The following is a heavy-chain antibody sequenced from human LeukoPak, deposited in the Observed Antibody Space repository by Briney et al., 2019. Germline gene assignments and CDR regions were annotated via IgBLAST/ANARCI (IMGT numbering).Heavy chain of an antibody. J-gene: IGHJ6*03. V-gene: IGHV1-2*02. CDR2: INPNSGGT. CDR1: GYTFTGYY. Sequence: ASVKVSCKASGYTFTGYYMHWVRQAPGQGLEWMGWINPNSGGTNYAQKFQGRVTMTRDTSISTAYMELSRLRSDDTAVYYCARGWNYQTSYYMDVWGKGTTVTVSS. D-gene: IGHD1-7*01. CDR3: ARGWNYQTSYYMDV.